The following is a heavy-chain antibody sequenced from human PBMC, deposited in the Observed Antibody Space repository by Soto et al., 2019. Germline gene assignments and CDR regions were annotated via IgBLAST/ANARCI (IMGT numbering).Heavy chain of an antibody. CDR3: ARQLSRYSGYDYNFDY. Sequence: SVKVSCKASGYTFTSYYMHWVRQAPGQGLEWMGIINPSGGSTSYAQKFQGRVTMTRDTSTSTVYMELSSLRSEDTAVYYCARQLSRYSGYDYNFDYWGQGTLVTVS. D-gene: IGHD5-12*01. CDR1: GYTFTSYY. J-gene: IGHJ4*02. CDR2: INPSGGST. V-gene: IGHV1-46*01.